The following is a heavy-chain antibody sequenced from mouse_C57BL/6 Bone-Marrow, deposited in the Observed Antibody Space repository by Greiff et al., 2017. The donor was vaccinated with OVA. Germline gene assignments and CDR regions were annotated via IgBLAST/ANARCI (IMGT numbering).Heavy chain of an antibody. Sequence: QVQLQQPGAELVRPGTSVKLSCKASGYTFTSYWMHWVKQRPGQGLEWIGVIDPSVSYTNYNQKFKGKATLTVDTSSSTAYMQLSSLTSEDSAVYYCAPYYYGSSYRNYWGQGTTLTVSS. J-gene: IGHJ2*01. CDR2: IDPSVSYT. V-gene: IGHV1-59*01. CDR3: APYYYGSSYRNY. CDR1: GYTFTSYW. D-gene: IGHD1-1*01.